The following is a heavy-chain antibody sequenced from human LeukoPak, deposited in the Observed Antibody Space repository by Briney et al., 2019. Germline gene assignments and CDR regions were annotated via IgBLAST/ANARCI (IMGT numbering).Heavy chain of an antibody. Sequence: SVKVSCKASGYTFTGYYIHWVRQAPGQGLEWMGRIIPIFGTANYAQKFQGRVTITTDESTSTAYMELSSLRSEDTAAYYCARDRRYYDSSGYYYCFDYWGQGTLVTVSS. CDR3: ARDRRYYDSSGYYYCFDY. D-gene: IGHD3-22*01. J-gene: IGHJ4*02. CDR1: GYTFTGYY. CDR2: IIPIFGTA. V-gene: IGHV1-69*05.